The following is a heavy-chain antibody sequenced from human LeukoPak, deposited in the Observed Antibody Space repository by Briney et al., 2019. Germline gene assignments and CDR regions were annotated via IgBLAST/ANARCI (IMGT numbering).Heavy chain of an antibody. CDR2: IYYSGST. D-gene: IGHD2-2*01. J-gene: IGHJ5*02. Sequence: PSETLSVTCAVSGYSISSGYYWGWIRQPPGKGLEWIGSIYYSGSTYYNPSLKSRVTISVDTSKNQFSLKLSSVTAADTAVYYCARLWDVVVPAATGWFDPWGQGTLVTVSS. V-gene: IGHV4-38-2*01. CDR3: ARLWDVVVPAATGWFDP. CDR1: GYSISSGYY.